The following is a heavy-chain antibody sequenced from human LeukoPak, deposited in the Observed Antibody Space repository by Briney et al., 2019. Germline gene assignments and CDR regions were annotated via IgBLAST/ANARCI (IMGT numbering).Heavy chain of an antibody. CDR2: ISSSGATT. CDR1: GFTFSSYA. J-gene: IGHJ4*02. CDR3: ARVGPSSWDPFDY. Sequence: PGGSLRLSCAASGFTFSSYAMSWVRQAPGKGLEWVSAISSSGATTYYADSVKGRFTISRDNSKNTLYLQMNSLRAEDTAVYYCARVGPSSWDPFDYWGQGTLVTVSS. V-gene: IGHV3-23*01. D-gene: IGHD2-2*01.